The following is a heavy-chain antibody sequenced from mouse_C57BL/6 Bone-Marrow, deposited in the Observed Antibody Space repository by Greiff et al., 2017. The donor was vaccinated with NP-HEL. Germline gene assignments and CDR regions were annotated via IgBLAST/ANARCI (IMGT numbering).Heavy chain of an antibody. Sequence: VQLQQPGAELVKPGASVKLSCKASGYTFTSYWMQWVKQRPGQGLEWIGEINPSDGDTNYNQKFKGKATLTVDTSSSTAYMQLSSLTSEDSAVYYCARGGDYDCFDYWGRGTGITVSA. V-gene: IGHV1-50*01. CDR3: ARGGDYDCFDY. CDR1: GYTFTSYW. D-gene: IGHD2-4*01. CDR2: INPSDGDT. J-gene: IGHJ3*01.